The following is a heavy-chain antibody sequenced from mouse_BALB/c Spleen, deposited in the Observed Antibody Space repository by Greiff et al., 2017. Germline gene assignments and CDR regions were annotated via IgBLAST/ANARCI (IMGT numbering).Heavy chain of an antibody. CDR3: TRNGAYYRYHDY. D-gene: IGHD2-14*01. CDR2: IYPGNSDT. J-gene: IGHJ2*01. CDR1: GYSFTSYW. V-gene: IGHV1-5*01. Sequence: VQLQQSGTVLARPGASVKMSCKASGYSFTSYWMHWVKQRPGQGLEWIGAIYPGNSDTSYNQKFKGKAKLTAVTSASTAYMELSSLTNEDSAVYYCTRNGAYYRYHDYWGQGTTLTVSS.